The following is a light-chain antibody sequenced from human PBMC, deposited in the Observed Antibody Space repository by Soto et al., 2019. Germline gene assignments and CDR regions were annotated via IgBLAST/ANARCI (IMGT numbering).Light chain of an antibody. J-gene: IGKJ1*01. CDR1: QSVTSSY. CDR2: GAS. V-gene: IGKV3-20*01. CDR3: QQYGSTPVT. Sequence: EIVLTQSPGTLSLSPGERATLSCRASQSVTSSYLAWYQQKPGQAPRLLIYGASSRATGIPDRFSGSGSGKDFILTISRLEPEDFAVYYCQQYGSTPVTFGQGTKVEI.